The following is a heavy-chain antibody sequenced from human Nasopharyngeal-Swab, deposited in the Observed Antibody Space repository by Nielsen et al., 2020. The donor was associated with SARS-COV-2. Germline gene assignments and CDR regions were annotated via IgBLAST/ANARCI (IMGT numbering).Heavy chain of an antibody. CDR3: AKARRTDTYGYECFDS. Sequence: SLKIYCAASGFTFENYAMHWVRQPPGKGMEWVSGITWNSGNKGYAESVQGRFTISRDNAKNSLYLQMNSLRAEDTALYYCAKARRTDTYGYECFDSWGQGTLVTVSS. D-gene: IGHD5-18*01. J-gene: IGHJ4*02. CDR1: GFTFENYA. V-gene: IGHV3-9*01. CDR2: ITWNSGNK.